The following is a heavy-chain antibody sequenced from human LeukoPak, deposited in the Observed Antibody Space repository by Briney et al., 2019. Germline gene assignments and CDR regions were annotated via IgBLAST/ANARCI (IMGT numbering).Heavy chain of an antibody. Sequence: GGSLRLSCAASGFTFSIYGMHWVRQAPGKGLEWVAVIWYDGSNKYYADSVKGRFTISRDNSKNTLYLQMNSLRAEDTAVYYCARGVYGSGSYPPNHFDYWGQGTLVTVSS. CDR2: IWYDGSNK. V-gene: IGHV3-33*01. J-gene: IGHJ4*02. CDR3: ARGVYGSGSYPPNHFDY. CDR1: GFTFSIYG. D-gene: IGHD3-10*01.